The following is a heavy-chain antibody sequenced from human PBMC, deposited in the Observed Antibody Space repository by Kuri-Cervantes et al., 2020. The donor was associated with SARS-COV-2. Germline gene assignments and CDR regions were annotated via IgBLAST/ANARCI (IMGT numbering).Heavy chain of an antibody. J-gene: IGHJ6*03. D-gene: IGHD2-2*01. CDR3: AKEGRCSSTSCYAVHYYYYMDV. Sequence: LSLTCAASGFTFDDYGMSWVRQAPGKGLEWVSGINWNGGSTGYADSVKGRFTISRDNAKNSLYLQMNSLRAEDTALYYCAKEGRCSSTSCYAVHYYYYMDVWGKGTTVTVSS. CDR2: INWNGGST. V-gene: IGHV3-20*04. CDR1: GFTFDDYG.